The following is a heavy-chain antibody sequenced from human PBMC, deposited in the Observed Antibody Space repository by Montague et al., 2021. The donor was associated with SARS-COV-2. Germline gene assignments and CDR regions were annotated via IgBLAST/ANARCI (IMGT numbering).Heavy chain of an antibody. CDR1: GGSIANSHKY. J-gene: IGHJ4*02. D-gene: IGHD3-16*01. V-gene: IGHV4-39*07. CDR3: VAGGDSAKAGAY. Sequence: SETLSPTCTVSGGSIANSHKYWGWVRQPPGKGLEWIGSVLYTGTPYDXPSVTARVTISLDTSKNQFSLKMYSVTAADTATYFCVAGGDSAKAGAYWGRGTLVTVSS. CDR2: VLYTGTP.